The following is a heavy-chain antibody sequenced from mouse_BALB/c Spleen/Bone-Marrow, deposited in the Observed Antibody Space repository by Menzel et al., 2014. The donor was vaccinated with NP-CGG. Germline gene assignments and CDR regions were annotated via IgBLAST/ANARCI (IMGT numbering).Heavy chain of an antibody. CDR3: ARGYDYSSWFAY. J-gene: IGHJ3*01. D-gene: IGHD2-4*01. CDR1: GFTFSNYG. V-gene: IGHV5-6-3*01. CDR2: VNVNGDRT. Sequence: EVMLVESGGGLVQPGGSLKLSCAASGFTFSNYGMSWVRQTPDKRLEMIATVNVNGDRTYHPDSVKGRFTISRDNAKNTLSLQMISLKSEDTAMYYCARGYDYSSWFAYWGQGTLVTVSA.